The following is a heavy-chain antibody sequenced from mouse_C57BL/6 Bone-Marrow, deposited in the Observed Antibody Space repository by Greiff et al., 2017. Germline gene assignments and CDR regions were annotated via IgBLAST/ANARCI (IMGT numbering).Heavy chain of an antibody. D-gene: IGHD3-3*01. V-gene: IGHV1-80*01. CDR2: IYPGDGDT. Sequence: VQLQQSGAELVKPGASVKISCKASGYAFSSYWMHWVKQRPGKGLEWIGQIYPGDGDTNYNGKFKGKATLTADKSSSTAYMQLSSLTSEDSAVYFCAREARRAYFDYWGQGTTLTVSS. CDR3: AREARRAYFDY. CDR1: GYAFSSYW. J-gene: IGHJ2*01.